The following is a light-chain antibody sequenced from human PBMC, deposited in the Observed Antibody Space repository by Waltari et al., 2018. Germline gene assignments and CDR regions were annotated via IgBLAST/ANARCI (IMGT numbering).Light chain of an antibody. J-gene: IGKJ4*02. V-gene: IGKV3-20*01. CDR1: QTVRTTY. CDR3: QQYDISPRT. CDR2: GAS. Sequence: EIVLTQIPGTLSLSPGDRATLSCSASQTVRTTYLAWYQQKPGQAPTLLIYGASSRATGIPDRFSGSGSGTDFSLAISSLEPEDFAVYYCQQYDISPRTFGGGTKVEIK.